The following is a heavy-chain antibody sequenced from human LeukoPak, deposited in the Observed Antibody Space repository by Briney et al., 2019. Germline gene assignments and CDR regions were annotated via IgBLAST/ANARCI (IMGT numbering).Heavy chain of an antibody. D-gene: IGHD5-12*01. J-gene: IGHJ6*03. CDR1: GYTFTSYA. CDR2: IIPIFGTA. V-gene: IGHV1-69*06. CDR3: ARVPKKWLRLGAYYYYYYMDV. Sequence: GASVKVSCKASGYTFTSYAISWVRQAPGQGLEWMGGIIPIFGTANYAQKFQGRVTITADKSTSTAYMELSSLRSEDTAVYYCARVPKKWLRLGAYYYYYYMDVWGKGTTVTVSS.